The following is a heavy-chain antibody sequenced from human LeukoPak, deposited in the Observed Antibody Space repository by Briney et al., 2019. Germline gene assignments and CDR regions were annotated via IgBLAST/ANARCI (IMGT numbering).Heavy chain of an antibody. CDR3: ARLFGSGSYYNEDY. V-gene: IGHV3-72*01. Sequence: PGGSLRLSCAASGFTFSDHYMDWVRRAPGMGLEWVGRTRNKANSYTTDYAASVKGGFTISRDDSKNLLYLQMSNLKTEDTAVYYCARLFGSGSYYNEDYWGQGTLVTVSS. D-gene: IGHD3-10*01. CDR1: GFTFSDHY. CDR2: TRNKANSYTT. J-gene: IGHJ4*02.